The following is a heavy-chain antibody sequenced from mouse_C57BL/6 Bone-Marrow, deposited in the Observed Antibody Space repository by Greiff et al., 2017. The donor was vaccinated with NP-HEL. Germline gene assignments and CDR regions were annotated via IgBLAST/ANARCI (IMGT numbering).Heavy chain of an antibody. D-gene: IGHD1-1*01. J-gene: IGHJ4*01. CDR3: ARYDTTVGFYAMDY. Sequence: VQLQESGPELVKPGASVKISCKASGYAFSSSWMNWVKQRPGKGLEWIGRIYPGDGDTNYNGKFKGKATLTVDKSSSTAYMQLSSLTSEDSAVYFCARYDTTVGFYAMDYWGQGTSVTVSS. V-gene: IGHV1-82*01. CDR1: GYAFSSSW. CDR2: IYPGDGDT.